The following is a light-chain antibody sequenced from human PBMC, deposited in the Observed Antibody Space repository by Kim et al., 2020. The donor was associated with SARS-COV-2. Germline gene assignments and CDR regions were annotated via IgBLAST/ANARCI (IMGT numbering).Light chain of an antibody. Sequence: SPGQTARITCTGVGLAKQFSYWYQPRPGPAPVLANDKDTERPSGIPERFSGSTSGTTVTLTISGVQAEDAADYYCQSADTTGTSVLFGGGTQLTVL. CDR1: GLAKQF. CDR2: KDT. CDR3: QSADTTGTSVL. J-gene: IGLJ2*01. V-gene: IGLV3-25*03.